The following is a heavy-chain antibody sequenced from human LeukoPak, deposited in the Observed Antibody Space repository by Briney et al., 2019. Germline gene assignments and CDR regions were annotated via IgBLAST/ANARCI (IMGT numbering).Heavy chain of an antibody. CDR3: ARVPNWRYYLDY. CDR2: INPSADST. D-gene: IGHD2-8*01. V-gene: IGHV1-46*01. CDR1: GYTLSSYD. J-gene: IGHJ4*02. Sequence: SVKVSCKASGYTLSSYDMHWVRQAPGQGVEWMAIINPSADSTDYARKFQGRVTVTRDTSTSTVYMELSSLTSEDTAVYYCARVPNWRYYLDYWGQGTLVTVSS.